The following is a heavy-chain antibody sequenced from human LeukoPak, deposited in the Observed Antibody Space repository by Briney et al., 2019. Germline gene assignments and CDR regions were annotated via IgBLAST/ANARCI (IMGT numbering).Heavy chain of an antibody. Sequence: RSSETLSLTCTVSGGSISSSSYYWGWIRQPPGKGLEWIGNIYYSGSTYYNPSLKSRITISVDTSKNQFSLKLNSMTDADTAVYYCARLGTYYDFWSGYLPVDYWGQGTLVTVSS. J-gene: IGHJ4*02. D-gene: IGHD3-3*01. CDR2: IYYSGST. CDR1: GGSISSSSYY. CDR3: ARLGTYYDFWSGYLPVDY. V-gene: IGHV4-39*01.